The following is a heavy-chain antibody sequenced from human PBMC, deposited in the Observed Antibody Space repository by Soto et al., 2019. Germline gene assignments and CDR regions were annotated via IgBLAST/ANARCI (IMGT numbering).Heavy chain of an antibody. CDR2: ISGNVGSI. V-gene: IGHV3-9*01. D-gene: IGHD1-26*01. J-gene: IGHJ3*02. CDR3: AKDVARSSGSYMGPFDI. CDR1: GFTFDDYA. Sequence: GGSLRLSCAASGFTFDDYAMNWVRQAPGKGLEWVSGISGNVGSIDYADSVKGRFTISRDNCKNSLYLQMNSLRAENTALYYCAKDVARSSGSYMGPFDIWGQGPLVTVSS.